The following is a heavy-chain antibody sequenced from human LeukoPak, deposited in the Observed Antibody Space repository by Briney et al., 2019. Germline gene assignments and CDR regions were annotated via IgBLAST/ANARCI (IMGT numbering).Heavy chain of an antibody. V-gene: IGHV3-7*01. CDR1: GFTFSSYW. CDR2: IKQDGSEK. D-gene: IGHD4-11*01. CDR3: ARRNTVTTFYYFDY. J-gene: IGHJ4*02. Sequence: GGSLRLSCAASGFTFSSYWMSWVRQAPGKGLEWVANIKQDGSEKYYVDSVKGRFTISRDNAQNSLYLQMNSLRAEDTAVYYCARRNTVTTFYYFDYWGQGTLVTVSS.